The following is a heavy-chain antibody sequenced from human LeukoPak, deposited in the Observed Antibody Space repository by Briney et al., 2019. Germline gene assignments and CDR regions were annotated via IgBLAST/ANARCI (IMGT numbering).Heavy chain of an antibody. CDR1: GFTFSSDW. V-gene: IGHV3-7*01. CDR2: INQDGSEK. CDR3: ARAEK. J-gene: IGHJ4*02. Sequence: GGSLRLSCAASGFTFSSDWMSWVRQAPGKGLEWVANINQDGSEKYYVDSVKGRFTISRDNAKNSLFLQVNSLRAEDTAVYYCARAEKWGQGTLVTVSS.